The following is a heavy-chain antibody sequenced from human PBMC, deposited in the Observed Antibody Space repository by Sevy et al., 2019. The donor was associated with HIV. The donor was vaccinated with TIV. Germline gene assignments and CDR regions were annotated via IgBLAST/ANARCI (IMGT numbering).Heavy chain of an antibody. V-gene: IGHV1-2*02. J-gene: IGHJ4*02. CDR3: AREGYDLWSGYSAPYSDY. CDR1: GYTFTANY. CDR2: INTNSGDRGT. D-gene: IGHD3-3*01. Sequence: ASVKVSCKSSGYTFTANYIHWVRQAPGQGLEWMGWINTNSGDRGTKYAQKFQGRVTMTRDRSINTVYMDLTRLSPDDTAVYYCAREGYDLWSGYSAPYSDYWGQGTLVTVSS.